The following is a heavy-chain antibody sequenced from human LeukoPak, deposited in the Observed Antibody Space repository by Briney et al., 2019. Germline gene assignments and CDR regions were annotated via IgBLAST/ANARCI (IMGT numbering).Heavy chain of an antibody. CDR2: ISYDGSNK. CDR3: ARDKAVL. CDR1: GFTFSSYA. V-gene: IGHV3-30*04. J-gene: IGHJ3*01. Sequence: GRSLRLSCAASGFTFSSYAMHWVRQAPGKGLEWVAVISYDGSNKYYADSVKGRFTISRDNSKNTLHLQMNSLRAEDTAVYYCARDKAVLWGQGTMVTVSS.